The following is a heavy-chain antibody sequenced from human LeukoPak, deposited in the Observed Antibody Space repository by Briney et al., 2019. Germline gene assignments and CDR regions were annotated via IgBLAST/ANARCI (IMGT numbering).Heavy chain of an antibody. Sequence: GGSLRLSCAASGFTFSGSAMHWARQASGKGLEWVGRIRSKANSYATAYAASVKGRFTISRDDSKNTAYLQMNSLKTEDTAVYYCTRLGSSGWLDYWGQGTLVTVSS. CDR1: GFTFSGSA. J-gene: IGHJ4*02. CDR3: TRLGSSGWLDY. V-gene: IGHV3-73*01. D-gene: IGHD6-19*01. CDR2: IRSKANSYAT.